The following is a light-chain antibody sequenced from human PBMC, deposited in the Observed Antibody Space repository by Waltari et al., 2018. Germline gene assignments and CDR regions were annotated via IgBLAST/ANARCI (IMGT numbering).Light chain of an antibody. V-gene: IGKV3-15*01. CDR1: QSVGVT. CDR2: DTS. CDR3: QQYNLWPRT. Sequence: EIVMTQSPATLSVSPGERATLSCRASQSVGVTLAWYQPKPGQAPNLLTYDTSTRATGCPAKYMGGGSGKEFTLTISSLQSEDFAIYYCQQYNLWPRTFGQGTRVEI. J-gene: IGKJ1*01.